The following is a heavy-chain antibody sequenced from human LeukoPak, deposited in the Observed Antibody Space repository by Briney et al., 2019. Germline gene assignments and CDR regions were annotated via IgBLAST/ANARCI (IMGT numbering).Heavy chain of an antibody. CDR3: ARGWGVPAERWLDP. Sequence: PSETLSLTCAVYGGSFSGYYWGGIGHPQGKGREGIGEINHSGSTNYNPSLKSRVTISVDTSKNQFSLKLSSVTAADTAVYYCARGWGVPAERWLDPWGQGTLVTVSS. CDR1: GGSFSGYY. CDR2: INHSGST. D-gene: IGHD2-2*01. V-gene: IGHV4-34*01. J-gene: IGHJ5*02.